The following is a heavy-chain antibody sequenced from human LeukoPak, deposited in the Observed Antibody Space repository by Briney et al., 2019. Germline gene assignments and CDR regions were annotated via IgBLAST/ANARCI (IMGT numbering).Heavy chain of an antibody. CDR3: VRDIGARLPTV. D-gene: IGHD6-6*01. CDR2: IYHSGNA. J-gene: IGHJ4*02. V-gene: IGHV4-39*07. Sequence: SETLSLTCTVSGVSISSSNSYWGWIRQPPGKGLEWIGEIYHSGNANYNPSLKSRVAISVDKPNNQFSLNLNSVTAADTAMYYCVRDIGARLPTVWGQGTLVTVS. CDR1: GVSISSSNSY.